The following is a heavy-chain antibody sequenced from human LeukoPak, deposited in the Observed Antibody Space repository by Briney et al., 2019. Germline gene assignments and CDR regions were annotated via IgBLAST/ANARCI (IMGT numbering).Heavy chain of an antibody. D-gene: IGHD3-9*01. V-gene: IGHV4-39*07. CDR3: ARSFNYDTPFDY. Sequence: SETLSLTCTVSGGSISSSSYYWGWIRQPPGKGLEWIGSIYYSGSTYYNPSLKSRVTISVDTSKNQFSLKLSSVTAADTAVYYCARSFNYDTPFDYWGQGTLVTVSS. J-gene: IGHJ4*02. CDR1: GGSISSSSYY. CDR2: IYYSGST.